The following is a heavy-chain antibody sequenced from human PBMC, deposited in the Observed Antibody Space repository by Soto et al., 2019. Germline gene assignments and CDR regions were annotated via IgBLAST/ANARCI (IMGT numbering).Heavy chain of an antibody. D-gene: IGHD4-17*01. Sequence: QVQLVQSGAEVRKPGASVKVSCKASGYLFTTYDINWVRQASGQGLEWLGWMNPDTGTSGYAEKFRGRVTMTRTTSITTAYLEMSGLTSGDTAGYYCVRGGAHFGDYVDFDYWGQGALVIVSS. CDR3: VRGGAHFGDYVDFDY. CDR2: MNPDTGTS. J-gene: IGHJ4*02. CDR1: GYLFTTYD. V-gene: IGHV1-8*01.